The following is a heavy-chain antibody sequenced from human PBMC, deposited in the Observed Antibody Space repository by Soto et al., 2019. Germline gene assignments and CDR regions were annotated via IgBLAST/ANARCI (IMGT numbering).Heavy chain of an antibody. Sequence: PGGSLRLSCAASGFTFSSYAMHWVRQAPGKGLEWVAVISYDGSNKYYADSVKGRFTISRDNSKNTLYLQMNSLRAEDTAVYYCARVSLEGRDGYNSPFDYWGQGTLVTVSS. CDR1: GFTFSSYA. CDR3: ARVSLEGRDGYNSPFDY. CDR2: ISYDGSNK. V-gene: IGHV3-30-3*01. J-gene: IGHJ4*02. D-gene: IGHD5-12*01.